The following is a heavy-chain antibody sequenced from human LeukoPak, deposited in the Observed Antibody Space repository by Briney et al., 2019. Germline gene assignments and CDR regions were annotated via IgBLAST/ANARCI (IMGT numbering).Heavy chain of an antibody. D-gene: IGHD3-3*01. CDR1: GFTFDDYG. Sequence: GGSPRLSCAASGFTFDDYGMSWVRQAPGKGLEWVSLISWDGGSTYYADSVKGRFTISRDNSKNSLYLQMNSLRTEDTALYYCAKDKESRRITIFMDVWGKGTTVTVSS. V-gene: IGHV3-43*01. CDR2: ISWDGGST. J-gene: IGHJ6*03. CDR3: AKDKESRRITIFMDV.